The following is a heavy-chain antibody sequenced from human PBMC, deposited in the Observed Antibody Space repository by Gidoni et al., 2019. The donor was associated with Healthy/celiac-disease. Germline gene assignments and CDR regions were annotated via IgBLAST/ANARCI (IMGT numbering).Heavy chain of an antibody. V-gene: IGHV3-23*01. CDR1: GFTFSSYA. CDR2: ISGSGGST. D-gene: IGHD2-2*01. J-gene: IGHJ6*02. CDR3: AKDERTVVVVPAADYYYYGMDV. Sequence: EVQLLESGGGLVQPGGSLRLSCAASGFTFSSYAMSWVRQAPGKGLGWVSAISGSGGSTYYADSVKGRFTISRDNSKNTLYLQMNSLRAEDTAVYYCAKDERTVVVVPAADYYYYGMDVWGQGTTVTVSS.